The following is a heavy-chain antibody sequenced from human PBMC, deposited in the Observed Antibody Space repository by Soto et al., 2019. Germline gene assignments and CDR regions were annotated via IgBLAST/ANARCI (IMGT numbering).Heavy chain of an antibody. J-gene: IGHJ5*02. V-gene: IGHV5-10-1*01. CDR3: ARYRCSSTSCARWFDP. CDR2: IDPSDSYT. D-gene: IGHD2-2*01. CDR1: GYSFTSYW. Sequence: LGESLKISCKGSGYSFTSYWISWVRQMPGKGLEWMGRIDPSDSYTNSSPFFQGHVTISADKSISTAYLQWSSLKASDTAMYYCARYRCSSTSCARWFDPWGQGTLVTVSS.